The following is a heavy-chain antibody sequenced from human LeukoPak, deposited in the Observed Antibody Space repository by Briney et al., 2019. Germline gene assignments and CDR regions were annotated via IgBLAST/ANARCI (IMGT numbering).Heavy chain of an antibody. CDR1: GFTFSSYG. J-gene: IGHJ4*02. V-gene: IGHV3-9*01. Sequence: GGSLRLSCAASGFTFSSYGMHWVRQAPGKGLEWVSGISWNSGSIGYADSVKGRFTISRDNAKNSLYLQMNSLRAEDTALYYCAKGDYYDSSGYYYPFDYWGQGTLVTVSS. CDR3: AKGDYYDSSGYYYPFDY. CDR2: ISWNSGSI. D-gene: IGHD3-22*01.